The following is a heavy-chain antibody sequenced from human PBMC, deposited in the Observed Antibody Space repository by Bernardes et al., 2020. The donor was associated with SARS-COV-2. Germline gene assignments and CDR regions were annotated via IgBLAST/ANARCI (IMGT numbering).Heavy chain of an antibody. CDR2: INHSGST. J-gene: IGHJ6*03. V-gene: IGHV4-34*01. CDR3: ARGYSNYYLQYYYYYMDV. D-gene: IGHD4-4*01. Sequence: SETLSLTCAVYGGSFSGYYWSWIRQPPGKGLEWIGEINHSGSTNYNPSLKSRVTISVDTSKNQFSLKLSSVTAADTAVYYCARGYSNYYLQYYYYYMDVWGKGTTVTVSS. CDR1: GGSFSGYY.